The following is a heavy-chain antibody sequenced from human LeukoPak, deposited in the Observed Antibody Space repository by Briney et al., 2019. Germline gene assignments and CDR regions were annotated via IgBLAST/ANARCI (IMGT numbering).Heavy chain of an antibody. CDR1: GYTFTSYG. V-gene: IGHV1-18*04. CDR3: ARVPMVRGVTRDNWFDP. D-gene: IGHD3-10*01. Sequence: ASVKVSCKASGYTFTSYGISWVRQAPGQGLEWMGWISAYNGNTNYAQKLQGRVTMTTDTSTSTAYMELRSLRSDDTAVYYCARVPMVRGVTRDNWFDPWGQGTLVTVSS. J-gene: IGHJ5*02. CDR2: ISAYNGNT.